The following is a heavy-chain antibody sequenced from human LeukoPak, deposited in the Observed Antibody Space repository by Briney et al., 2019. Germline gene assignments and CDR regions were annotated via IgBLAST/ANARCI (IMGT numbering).Heavy chain of an antibody. CDR2: IYHSGST. CDR3: ARDQPYMDV. Sequence: SETLSLTXIVSGYSISSGYYWVWIRQPPGKGLEWIGSIYHSGSTLYNPSLKSRVTTSVDTSKNKFSLKLCSVTAADTAMYYCARDQPYMDVWGEGTTVTVSS. V-gene: IGHV4-38-2*02. J-gene: IGHJ6*03. CDR1: GYSISSGYY.